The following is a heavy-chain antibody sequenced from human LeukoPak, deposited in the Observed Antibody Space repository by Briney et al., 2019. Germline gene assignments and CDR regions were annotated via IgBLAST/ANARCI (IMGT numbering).Heavy chain of an antibody. D-gene: IGHD3-10*01. CDR3: ARRKGFGEGYFDS. CDR1: GGSISNTLYY. V-gene: IGHV4-39*01. J-gene: IGHJ4*02. Sequence: SETLSLTCTVSGGSISNTLYYWAWIRQPPGKGLESIGSIYYSRSTYYSPSLKSRVTISVDTSKNQFSLKLTSVTAADTAVYYCARRKGFGEGYFDSWGQGTLVTASS. CDR2: IYYSRST.